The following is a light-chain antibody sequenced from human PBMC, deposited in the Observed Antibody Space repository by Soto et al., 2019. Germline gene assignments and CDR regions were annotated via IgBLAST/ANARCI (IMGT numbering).Light chain of an antibody. CDR3: QKFYDLPIT. CDR1: QDISDV. J-gene: IGKJ5*01. CDR2: DAS. V-gene: IGKV1-33*01. Sequence: DIQMTQSPSALSASVGDRVTITCHASQDISDVLNWYQQQPGKAPKVLIYDASKLQTGVPSRFSGRGSGKDCTFTISSLQHDDSGTYYCQKFYDLPITFGKGTRLEIK.